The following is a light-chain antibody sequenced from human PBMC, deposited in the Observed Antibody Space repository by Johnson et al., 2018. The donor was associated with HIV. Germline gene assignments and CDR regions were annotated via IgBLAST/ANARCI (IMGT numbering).Light chain of an antibody. CDR2: DNN. J-gene: IGLJ1*01. CDR3: ETWDSSLSAAGSYV. CDR1: SSNIGNNY. Sequence: QSVLTQPPSVSAAPGQKVTISCSGSSSNIGNNYVSWYQQLPGTAPKLLIFDNNKRPSGIPDRFSGSKSGTSATLGITGLKTGDEADYYCETWDSSLSAAGSYVFGTGTKVTVL. V-gene: IGLV1-51*01.